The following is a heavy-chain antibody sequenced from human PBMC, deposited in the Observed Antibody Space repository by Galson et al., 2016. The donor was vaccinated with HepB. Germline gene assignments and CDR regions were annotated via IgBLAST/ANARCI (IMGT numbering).Heavy chain of an antibody. CDR2: LTGTGGNT. V-gene: IGHV3-23*01. CDR1: GLTFSSYG. Sequence: SLRLSCAASGLTFSSYGMHWVRQAPGKGLEWVSGLTGTGGNTYYADSVKGRFTISRDNSKNTLYLQMNSLRAEDTAIYYCAKGTQQWLVPSLDSWGQGTLVTVSS. D-gene: IGHD6-19*01. CDR3: AKGTQQWLVPSLDS. J-gene: IGHJ4*02.